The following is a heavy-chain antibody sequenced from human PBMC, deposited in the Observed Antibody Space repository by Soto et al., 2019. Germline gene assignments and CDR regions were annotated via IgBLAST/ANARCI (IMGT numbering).Heavy chain of an antibody. CDR2: IWYDGSKK. D-gene: IGHD3-16*01. Sequence: QVQLVESGGGVVQPGRSLRLSCAASGFMFSAYGMHWVRQAPGKGLEWVAVIWYDGSKKYYEDSVKGRFTISRDNSKSTLDRKMNSLGAEDAAVDYCARVSMQLWGGGYLDLWGRGTLVTVSS. V-gene: IGHV3-33*01. CDR3: ARVSMQLWGGGYLDL. CDR1: GFMFSAYG. J-gene: IGHJ2*01.